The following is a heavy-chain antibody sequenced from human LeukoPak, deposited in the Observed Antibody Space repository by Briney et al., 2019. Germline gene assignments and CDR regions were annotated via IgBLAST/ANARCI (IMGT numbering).Heavy chain of an antibody. J-gene: IGHJ4*02. Sequence: TASETLSLTCIVSGGSISSYYWSWIRQPPGKGLEWIGYICYTGSTNYNPSLKSRVTISLDTSNNQFSLRLSSVTAADTAVYYCARYDYDWFLDYWGQGTLVTVSS. CDR3: ARYDYDWFLDY. CDR2: ICYTGST. CDR1: GGSISSYY. D-gene: IGHD3-22*01. V-gene: IGHV4-59*01.